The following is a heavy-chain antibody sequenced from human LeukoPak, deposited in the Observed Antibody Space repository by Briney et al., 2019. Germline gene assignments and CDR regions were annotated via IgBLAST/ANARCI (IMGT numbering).Heavy chain of an antibody. J-gene: IGHJ4*02. CDR2: ISYDGSNK. Sequence: GGSLRLSCAASGFTFSSYGMHWVRQAPGKGLEWVAVISYDGSNKYYADSVKGRFTISRDNSKNTLYLQMNSLRAEDTAVYYCAKSQTPIVVVPAATSYWGQGTLVTVSS. CDR3: AKSQTPIVVVPAATSY. D-gene: IGHD2-2*01. CDR1: GFTFSSYG. V-gene: IGHV3-30*18.